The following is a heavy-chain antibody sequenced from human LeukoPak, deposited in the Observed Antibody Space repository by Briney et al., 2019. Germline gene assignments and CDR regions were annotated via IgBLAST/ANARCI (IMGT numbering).Heavy chain of an antibody. CDR3: ARGAARSYWFDP. J-gene: IGHJ5*02. V-gene: IGHV1-8*01. CDR2: MNPNSGNT. D-gene: IGHD6-25*01. CDR1: GYTYTSYD. Sequence: APVKVSCKASGYTYTSYDINWVGQATGQGLDWMGWMNPNSGNTGYAQKFQGRVTMTRNTSISTAYMELSSLRSEDTAVYYCARGAARSYWFDPWGQGTLVTVSS.